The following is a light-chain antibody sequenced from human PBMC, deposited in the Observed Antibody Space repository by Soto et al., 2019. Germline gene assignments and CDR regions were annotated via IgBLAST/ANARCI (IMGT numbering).Light chain of an antibody. Sequence: QAVVTQEPSFSVSPGGTITLTCGLTSGSVSTSSYPSWYQQTPGQAPRTLIYSTNTRSSGVPDRFSGSILGNKAALTITGAQADDESDYYFALSLPRGVWEFGGGTKLTVL. J-gene: IGLJ3*02. CDR1: SGSVSTSSY. CDR3: ALSLPRGVWE. CDR2: STN. V-gene: IGLV8-61*01.